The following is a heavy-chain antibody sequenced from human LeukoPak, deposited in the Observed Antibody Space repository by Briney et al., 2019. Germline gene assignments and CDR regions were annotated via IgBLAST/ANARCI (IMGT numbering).Heavy chain of an antibody. CDR1: GGSISSYY. J-gene: IGHJ4*02. CDR2: IYYSGST. Sequence: PSETLSLTCTVSGGSISSYYWSWIRQPPGKGLEWIGYIYYSGSTNYNPSLKSRVTISVDTSKNQLSLKLSSVTAADTAVYYCARGPPSGTFDYWGQGTLVTVSS. D-gene: IGHD1-1*01. CDR3: ARGPPSGTFDY. V-gene: IGHV4-59*01.